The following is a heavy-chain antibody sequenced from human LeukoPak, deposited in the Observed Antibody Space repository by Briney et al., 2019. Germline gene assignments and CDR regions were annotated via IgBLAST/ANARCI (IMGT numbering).Heavy chain of an antibody. CDR1: GGSISSSSYY. V-gene: IGHV4-39*01. CDR2: IYYSGST. J-gene: IGHJ5*02. Sequence: SETLSPTCTVSGGSISSSSYYWGWIRQPPGKGLEWIGSIYYSGSTYYNPSLKSRVTISVDTSKNQFSLKLSSVTAADTAVYYCASRPSWGQGTLVTVSS. CDR3: ASRPS.